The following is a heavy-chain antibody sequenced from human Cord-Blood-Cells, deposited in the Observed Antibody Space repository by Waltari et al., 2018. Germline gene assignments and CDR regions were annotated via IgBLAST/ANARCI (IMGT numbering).Heavy chain of an antibody. Sequence: QVQLQESGPGLVKPSETLSLTCAVSGYSISSGYYWGWIRQPPGKGLEWIGRFYHSGSTHSNPALKSRVTITVDTSKNQFSLKLGSVTAADTAVYYCASGPRFGELYYYYYGMDVWGQGTTVTVSS. CDR1: GYSISSGYY. V-gene: IGHV4-38-2*01. D-gene: IGHD3-10*01. CDR3: ASGPRFGELYYYYYGMDV. CDR2: FYHSGST. J-gene: IGHJ6*02.